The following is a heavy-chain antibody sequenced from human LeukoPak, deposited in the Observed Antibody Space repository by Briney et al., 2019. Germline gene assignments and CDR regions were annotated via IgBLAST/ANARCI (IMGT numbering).Heavy chain of an antibody. Sequence: GGSLRLSCAASGFTFSSYAMNWVRQAPGKGLEWVSSISNSGDSTYYADSVKGRFTISRDTSKDTLYLQMDSLRAEDTAVYYCASGDTTGYSGDAFNIWGQGTMVTVSS. CDR1: GFTFSSYA. CDR2: ISNSGDST. J-gene: IGHJ3*02. CDR3: ASGDTTGYSGDAFNI. V-gene: IGHV3-23*01. D-gene: IGHD3-22*01.